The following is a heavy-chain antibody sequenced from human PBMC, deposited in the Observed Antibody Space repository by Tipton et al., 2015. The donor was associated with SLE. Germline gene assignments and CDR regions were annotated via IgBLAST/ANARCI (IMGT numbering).Heavy chain of an antibody. CDR1: GGSISSSSSYY. J-gene: IGHJ6*02. V-gene: IGHV4-39*07. CDR3: ARDRNTIFGVAPYGMDV. D-gene: IGHD3-3*01. CDR2: INHRGST. Sequence: TLSLTCAVYGGSISSSSSYYWAWIRQPPGKGVEWIGEINHRGSTNYNPSLKSRVTISVDTSKNQFSLKLSSVTAADTAVYYCARDRNTIFGVAPYGMDVWGQGATVTVSS.